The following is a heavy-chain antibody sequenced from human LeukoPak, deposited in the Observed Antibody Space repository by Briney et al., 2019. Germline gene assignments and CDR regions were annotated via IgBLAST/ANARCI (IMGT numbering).Heavy chain of an antibody. D-gene: IGHD2-2*01. CDR2: ISSSSSYI. CDR3: AAGYCSSTSCYATAAFDI. J-gene: IGHJ3*02. CDR1: GFTFSSYS. Sequence: GGSLRLSCAASGFTFSSYSMNWVRQAPGKGLEWVSSISSSSSYIYYADSVKDRFTISRDNAKNSLYLQMNSLRAEDTAVYYCAAGYCSSTSCYATAAFDIWGQGTMVTVSS. V-gene: IGHV3-21*01.